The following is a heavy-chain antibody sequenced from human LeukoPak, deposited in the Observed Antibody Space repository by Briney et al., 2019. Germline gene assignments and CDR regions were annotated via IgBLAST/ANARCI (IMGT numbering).Heavy chain of an antibody. J-gene: IGHJ3*02. V-gene: IGHV4-59*01. CDR1: GGSMSSYY. D-gene: IGHD6-13*01. CDR3: ARVRGYSSSFGAFDI. Sequence: PSETLSLTCTVSGGSMSSYYWSWIRQPPGKGLEWIGYIYYSGSTNYNPSLKSRVTISVDTSKNQFSLKLSSVTAADTAVYYCARVRGYSSSFGAFDIWGQGTMVTVSS. CDR2: IYYSGST.